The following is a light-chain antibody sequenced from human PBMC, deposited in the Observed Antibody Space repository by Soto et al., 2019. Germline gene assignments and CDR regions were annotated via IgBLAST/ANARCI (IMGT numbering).Light chain of an antibody. CDR3: AALDDSLSGGV. V-gene: IGLV1-47*01. Sequence: QSVLTQPPSASGTPGQRVTISCSGSSSNIGSNYVYWYQQLPGTAPKLLIYRNNQRPSGVPDRFSGSKSGTSASLAISGLRSEDEADYYCAALDDSLSGGVFGGGTKLTVL. CDR2: RNN. CDR1: SSNIGSNY. J-gene: IGLJ3*02.